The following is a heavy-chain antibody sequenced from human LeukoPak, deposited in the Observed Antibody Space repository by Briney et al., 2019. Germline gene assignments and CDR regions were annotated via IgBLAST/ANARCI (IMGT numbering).Heavy chain of an antibody. CDR1: GGSISSGGYS. CDR2: IYHSGST. V-gene: IGHV4-30-2*01. J-gene: IGHJ4*02. CDR3: ARAARPRHLYGGNRYFDY. D-gene: IGHD4-23*01. Sequence: SETLSLTCAVSGGSISSGGYSWSWIRQPPGKGLEWIGYIYHSGSTYYNPSLKSRVTISVDTSKNQFSLKLSSVTAADTAVYYCARAARPRHLYGGNRYFDYWGQGTLVTVSS.